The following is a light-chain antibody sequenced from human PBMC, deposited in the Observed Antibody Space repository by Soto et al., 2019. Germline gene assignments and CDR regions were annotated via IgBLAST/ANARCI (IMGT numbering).Light chain of an antibody. CDR1: QSVSSTF. V-gene: IGKV3-20*01. CDR3: QQYASSVT. CDR2: GAS. J-gene: IGKJ1*01. Sequence: EIVLTQSPGSLSLSPGESATLSCRASQSVSSTFFAWYQLTPGQAPRLLIYGASNRATGIPDRFSGSGSGTDFTLTISRLEPEDFAVYYCQQYASSVTFGQGTKVEIK.